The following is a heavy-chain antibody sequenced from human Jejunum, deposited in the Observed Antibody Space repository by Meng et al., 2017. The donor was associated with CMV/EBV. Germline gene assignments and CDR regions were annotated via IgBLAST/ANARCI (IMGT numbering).Heavy chain of an antibody. Sequence: LSISSYSRDRIRQTPGKGREWVSGVSGSSNNTYYADSVKGRFTISRDSSKRTLYLQMNSLRAKDTDIYYCAKGLTMIWGATDYWGQGTLVTVSS. CDR3: AKGLTMIWGATDY. CDR2: VSGSSNNT. V-gene: IGHV3-23*01. D-gene: IGHD3-10*01. J-gene: IGHJ4*02. CDR1: LSISSYS.